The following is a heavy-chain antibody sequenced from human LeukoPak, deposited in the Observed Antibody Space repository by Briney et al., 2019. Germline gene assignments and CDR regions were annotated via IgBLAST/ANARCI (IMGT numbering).Heavy chain of an antibody. V-gene: IGHV5-51*01. CDR1: GYSFTSYW. CDR2: IYPGDSDT. Sequence: GESLKISCKGSGYSFTSYWIGWVRQMPGKGLEWMGIIYPGDSDTRYSPSFQGQVTISADKSISTAYLQWSSLKASDTAMYYCARPSTYCSGGSCYSEAFDYWGQGTLVTVSS. J-gene: IGHJ4*02. CDR3: ARPSTYCSGGSCYSEAFDY. D-gene: IGHD2-15*01.